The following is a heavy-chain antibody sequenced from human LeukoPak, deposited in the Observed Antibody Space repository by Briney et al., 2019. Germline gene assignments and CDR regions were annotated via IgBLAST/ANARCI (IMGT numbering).Heavy chain of an antibody. D-gene: IGHD5-12*01. CDR2: MNPNSGNT. V-gene: IGHV1-8*02. Sequence: GASVKVSCKASGYTFTSYGISWVRQAPGQGLEWMGWMNPNSGNTGYAQKFQGRVTMTRNTSISTAYMELSSLRSEDTAVYYCARGGSGYDRPGGDYWGQGTLVTVSS. CDR1: GYTFTSYG. J-gene: IGHJ4*02. CDR3: ARGGSGYDRPGGDY.